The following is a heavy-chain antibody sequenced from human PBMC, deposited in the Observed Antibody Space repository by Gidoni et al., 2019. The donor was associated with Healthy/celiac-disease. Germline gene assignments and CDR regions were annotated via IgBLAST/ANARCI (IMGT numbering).Heavy chain of an antibody. CDR2: ISYDGSNK. J-gene: IGHJ4*02. CDR1: GFTFRSYA. V-gene: IGHV3-30*04. CDR3: ASLELLWFGESSFDY. D-gene: IGHD3-10*01. Sequence: QVQLVESGGGVVQPGRSLRLSCAASGFTFRSYAMHWVRQAPGKGLEWLAVISYDGSNKYYADAVKGRFTISRDNSKNTLYLQMNSLRAEDTAVYYCASLELLWFGESSFDYWGQGTLVTVSS.